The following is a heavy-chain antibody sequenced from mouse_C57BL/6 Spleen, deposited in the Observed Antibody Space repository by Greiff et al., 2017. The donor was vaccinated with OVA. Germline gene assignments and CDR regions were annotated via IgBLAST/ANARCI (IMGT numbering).Heavy chain of an antibody. J-gene: IGHJ3*01. CDR3: ANEELGPFAY. CDR2: ISYDGSN. Sequence: EVKLVESGPGLVKPSQSLSLTCSVTGYSITSGYYWNWIRQFPGNKLEWMGYISYDGSNNYNPSLKNRISITRDTSKNQFFLKLNSVTTEDTATYYCANEELGPFAYWGQGTLVTVSA. V-gene: IGHV3-6*01. D-gene: IGHD4-1*01. CDR1: GYSITSGYY.